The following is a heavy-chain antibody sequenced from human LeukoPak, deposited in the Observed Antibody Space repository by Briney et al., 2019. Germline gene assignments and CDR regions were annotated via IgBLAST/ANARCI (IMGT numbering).Heavy chain of an antibody. CDR3: ARRNLDAFDI. CDR1: GFTFSSYG. CDR2: IWYDGSIK. Sequence: PGGSLRLSCAASGFTFSSYGMHWVRQAPGKGLEWVAVIWYDGSIKYYADSVKGRLTISRGNSQNTLYLQMNSLRAEDTAVYYCARRNLDAFDIWGQGTMVTVSS. V-gene: IGHV3-33*01. J-gene: IGHJ3*02. D-gene: IGHD1-14*01.